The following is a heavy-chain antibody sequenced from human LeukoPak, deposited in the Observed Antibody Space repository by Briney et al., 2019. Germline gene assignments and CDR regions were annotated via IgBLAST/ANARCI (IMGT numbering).Heavy chain of an antibody. CDR1: GGSISSSSHY. J-gene: IGHJ6*03. CDR2: IYYSGGS. V-gene: IGHV4-39*01. CDR3: ARHIYYYYYYMDV. Sequence: SETLSLTRTVSGGSISSSSHYWGWIRQPPGKGLEWIGSIYYSGGSYYNPSLKSRVTISVDTSKNQFSLRLSSVTAADTAVYYCARHIYYYYYYMDVWGKGTTVTVSS.